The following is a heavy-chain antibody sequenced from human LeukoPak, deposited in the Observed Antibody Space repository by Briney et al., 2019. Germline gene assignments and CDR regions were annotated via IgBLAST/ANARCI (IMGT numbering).Heavy chain of an antibody. CDR2: ISYDGNNK. V-gene: IGHV3-30*18. J-gene: IGHJ4*02. CDR1: GFTFRSYV. Sequence: PGRSLRLSCAASGFTFRSYVIHWVRQAPGKGLEWVAVISYDGNNKYYADSVKGRFTISRDNSKNTLFLQMNSLRAEDTAVYYCAKGVDYCSGGSCPADYWGPGTLVTVSS. D-gene: IGHD2-15*01. CDR3: AKGVDYCSGGSCPADY.